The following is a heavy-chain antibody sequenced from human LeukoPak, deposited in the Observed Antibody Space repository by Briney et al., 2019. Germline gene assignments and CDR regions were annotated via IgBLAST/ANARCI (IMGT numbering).Heavy chain of an antibody. CDR2: ISSSSSYI. D-gene: IGHD1-26*01. J-gene: IGHJ4*02. V-gene: IGHV3-21*01. CDR3: ARFPLVGAKANY. Sequence: GGSLRLSCAASGFTFSSYSMNWVRQAPGKGLEWVSSISSSSSYIYYADSVKGRFTISRDNAKNSLYLQMNSLRAEDTAVYYCARFPLVGAKANYWGQGTLVTVSS. CDR1: GFTFSSYS.